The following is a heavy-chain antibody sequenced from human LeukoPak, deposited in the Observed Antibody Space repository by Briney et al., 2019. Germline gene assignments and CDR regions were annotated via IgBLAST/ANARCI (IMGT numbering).Heavy chain of an antibody. J-gene: IGHJ4*02. CDR1: GFTFSSHW. Sequence: GGSLRLSCAASGFTFSSHWMTWVRQAPGKGLEWVSIISSSGGSIYYADSVKGRFTISRDNSKNTLYLQMNSLRAEDTAVYYCAKSKLKDFFEDWGQGTLVTVSS. D-gene: IGHD1-26*01. CDR2: ISSSGGSI. CDR3: AKSKLKDFFED. V-gene: IGHV3-23*01.